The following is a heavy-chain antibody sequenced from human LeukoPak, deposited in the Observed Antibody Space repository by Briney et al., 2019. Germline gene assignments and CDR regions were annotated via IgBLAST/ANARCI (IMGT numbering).Heavy chain of an antibody. CDR2: ISSSISPI. J-gene: IGHJ4*02. D-gene: IGHD4-23*01. CDR3: ARELVTSSY. Sequence: GGSLRLSCAASGFAFNTYSTNWVRQAPGKWLDWLSYISSSISPIYYADSVNGRLTISRDNAKNSLYLQMNSLRHEDTAVYYCARELVTSSYWGQGPVVTVSS. CDR1: GFAFNTYS. V-gene: IGHV3-48*02.